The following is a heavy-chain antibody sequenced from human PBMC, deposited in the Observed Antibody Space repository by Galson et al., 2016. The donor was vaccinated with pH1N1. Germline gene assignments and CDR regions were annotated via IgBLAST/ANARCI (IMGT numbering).Heavy chain of an antibody. CDR3: ARVGDFWSYYYYNMDV. CDR2: IYSGGRT. Sequence: PRLSCAASGFTVSSNYMSWVRQAPGKGLEWVSLIYSGGRTYYADSVKGRFTISRDNSKNTLYLQMNSLRVKDTAVYYCARVGDFWSYYYYNMDVWGQGTTVTVSS. V-gene: IGHV3-53*01. D-gene: IGHD3-3*01. CDR1: GFTVSSNY. J-gene: IGHJ6*02.